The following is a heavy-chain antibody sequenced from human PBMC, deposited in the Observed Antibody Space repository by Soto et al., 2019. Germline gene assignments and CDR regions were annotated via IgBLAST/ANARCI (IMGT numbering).Heavy chain of an antibody. CDR2: ISSSGSTI. D-gene: IGHD2-15*01. V-gene: IGHV3-48*03. CDR1: GFTFSSYE. J-gene: IGHJ5*02. CDR3: ARHGGKRSWFDP. Sequence: GGSLRLSCAASGFTFSSYEMNWVRQAPGKGLEWVSYISSSGSTIYYADSVKGRFTISRDNAKNSLYLQMNSLRAEDTAVYCCARHGGKRSWFDPWGQGTLVTVSS.